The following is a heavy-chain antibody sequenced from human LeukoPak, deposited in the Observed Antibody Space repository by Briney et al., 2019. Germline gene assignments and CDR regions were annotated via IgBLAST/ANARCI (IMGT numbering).Heavy chain of an antibody. Sequence: GGSLRLSCAASGFTFSSYSMNWVRQAPGKGLEWVSAISSSSSHIYYADSVKGRFTISRDNAKNSLYLQMNSMRAEDTAVYYCARDSIAVAGQYYFDYWGQGTLVTVSS. CDR2: ISSSSSHI. CDR3: ARDSIAVAGQYYFDY. D-gene: IGHD6-19*01. CDR1: GFTFSSYS. J-gene: IGHJ4*02. V-gene: IGHV3-21*01.